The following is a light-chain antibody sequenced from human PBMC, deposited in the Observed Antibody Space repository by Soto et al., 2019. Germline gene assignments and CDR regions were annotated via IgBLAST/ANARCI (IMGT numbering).Light chain of an antibody. CDR2: DAS. CDR3: QQRTNWPLT. CDR1: QSVTTF. Sequence: EIVLTQSPVTLSLSPGERATLSCRASQSVTTFLAWYQQKPGQAPRLLIYDASKRATGIPARFSGSGSGTDFTLTNSSLEPEDFEVYYCQQRTNWPLTFGGGTKVEIK. V-gene: IGKV3-11*01. J-gene: IGKJ4*01.